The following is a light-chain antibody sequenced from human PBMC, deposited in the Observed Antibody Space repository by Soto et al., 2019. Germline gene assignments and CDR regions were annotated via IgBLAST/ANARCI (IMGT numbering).Light chain of an antibody. CDR2: RNN. CDR3: AAWDDSLSGLYV. Sequence: QSALTQPPSASGTPGQRVTISCSGSSSNFGSNYVYWYQQLPGTAPKLLIYRNNQRPSGVPDRFSGSKSGTSASLAISGLRSEDEADYYCAAWDDSLSGLYVFGTGTKVTVL. V-gene: IGLV1-47*01. CDR1: SSNFGSNY. J-gene: IGLJ1*01.